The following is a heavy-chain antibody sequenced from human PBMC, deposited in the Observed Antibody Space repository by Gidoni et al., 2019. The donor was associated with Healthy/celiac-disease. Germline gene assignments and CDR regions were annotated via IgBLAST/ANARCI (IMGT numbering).Heavy chain of an antibody. D-gene: IGHD3-3*01. CDR2: IKQDGSEK. Sequence: EVQLVESGGGLVQPGGSLRLSCAASGFTFSSYWMSWVRQAPGKGLEWVANIKQDGSEKYYVDSVKGRFTISRDNAKNSLYLQMNSLRAEDTAVYYCARGDYYDFWSGYYHRGFDYWGQGTLVTVSS. J-gene: IGHJ4*02. CDR3: ARGDYYDFWSGYYHRGFDY. CDR1: GFTFSSYW. V-gene: IGHV3-7*01.